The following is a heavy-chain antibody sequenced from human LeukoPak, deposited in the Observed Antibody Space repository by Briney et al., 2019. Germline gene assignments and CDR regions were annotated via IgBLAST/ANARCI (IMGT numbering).Heavy chain of an antibody. D-gene: IGHD2-2*01. V-gene: IGHV1-18*01. J-gene: IGHJ5*02. CDR1: GYTFTSYG. Sequence: GASVKVSCKSSGYTFTSYGIRWVRQAPGQGLAWMGWISAYNGNTNYAQKLQGRVTMTTDTSTSTAYMELRSLRSDDTAVYYCARDYGKYCSSTSCQNWFDPWGQGTLVTVSS. CDR3: ARDYGKYCSSTSCQNWFDP. CDR2: ISAYNGNT.